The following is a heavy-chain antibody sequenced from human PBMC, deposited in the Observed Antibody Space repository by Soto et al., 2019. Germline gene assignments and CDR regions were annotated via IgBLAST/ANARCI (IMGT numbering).Heavy chain of an antibody. J-gene: IGHJ6*02. V-gene: IGHV3-33*01. CDR3: ARGAPYYDFWSHMDV. D-gene: IGHD3-3*01. Sequence: GGSMRLSCSASGFTFSSYGMHWVRQAPGKGLEWVAVIWYDGSNKYYADSVKGRFTISRDNSKNTLYLQMNSLRAEDTAVYYCARGAPYYDFWSHMDVWGQGTTVTVSS. CDR1: GFTFSSYG. CDR2: IWYDGSNK.